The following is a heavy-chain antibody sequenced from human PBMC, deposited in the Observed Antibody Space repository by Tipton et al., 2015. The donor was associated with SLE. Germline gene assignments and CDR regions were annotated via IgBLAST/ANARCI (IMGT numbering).Heavy chain of an antibody. D-gene: IGHD3-22*01. J-gene: IGHJ4*02. Sequence: SLRLSCAVSSGPISSSDWWSWVRQPPGKGLEWIGEIYRSGSATYNPSLKSRVTISMDKSKDQFSLNLASVTPADTAVYYCARNGFYSLDYWGQGTLVTVSS. V-gene: IGHV4-4*02. CDR3: ARNGFYSLDY. CDR2: IYRSGSA. CDR1: SGPISSSDW.